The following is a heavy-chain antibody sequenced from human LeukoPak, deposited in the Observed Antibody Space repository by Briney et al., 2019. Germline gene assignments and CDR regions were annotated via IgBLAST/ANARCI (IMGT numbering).Heavy chain of an antibody. CDR1: GGTFSIYA. CDR2: IIPILGIA. V-gene: IGHV1-69*04. Sequence: SVTVSFTASGGTFSIYAISWVRPAPGQGLGWMGRIIPILGIANYAQKFQGRVTITADKSTSTAYMELSSLRSEDTAVYYCARDSWDIVVVVAAQPYGMDVWGQGTTVTVSS. J-gene: IGHJ6*02. CDR3: ARDSWDIVVVVAAQPYGMDV. D-gene: IGHD2-15*01.